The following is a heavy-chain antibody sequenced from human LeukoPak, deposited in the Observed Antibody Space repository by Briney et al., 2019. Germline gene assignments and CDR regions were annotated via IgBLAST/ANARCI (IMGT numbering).Heavy chain of an antibody. V-gene: IGHV3-21*04. CDR1: GFTFSSYS. Sequence: PGGSLRLSCAASGFTFSSYSMNWVRQAPGKGLEWVSSISSSSSYIYYADSVKGRFTISRDNSKNTLYLQMHSLGAEDTAVYYCAKDREGHWGQGTLVTVSS. CDR3: AKDREGH. CDR2: ISSSSSYI. J-gene: IGHJ4*02.